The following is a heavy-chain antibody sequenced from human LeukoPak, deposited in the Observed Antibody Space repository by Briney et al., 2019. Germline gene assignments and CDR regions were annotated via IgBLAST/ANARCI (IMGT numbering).Heavy chain of an antibody. D-gene: IGHD6-13*01. CDR1: GGSISSGSYY. Sequence: SETLSLTCTVSGGSISSGSYYWSWIRQPAGKGLEWIGRIYTSGSTNYNPSLKSRVTISVDTSKNQFSLKLSSVTAADTAVYYCARAVVAAGTGIYYYYYYYMDVWGKGTTVTISS. J-gene: IGHJ6*03. V-gene: IGHV4-61*02. CDR2: IYTSGST. CDR3: ARAVVAAGTGIYYYYYYYMDV.